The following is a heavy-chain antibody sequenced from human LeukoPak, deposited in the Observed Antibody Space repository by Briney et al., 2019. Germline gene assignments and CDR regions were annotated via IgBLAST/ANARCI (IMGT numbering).Heavy chain of an antibody. CDR3: ARAMDTAMVPFDY. D-gene: IGHD5-18*01. Sequence: SETLSVTCAVYGGSFSGYYWSWVRQPPGKGLEWIGEINHSGSTNYNPSLKSRVTISVDTSKNQFSLKLSSVTAADTAVYYCARAMDTAMVPFDYWGQGTLVTVSS. V-gene: IGHV4-34*01. CDR2: INHSGST. J-gene: IGHJ4*02. CDR1: GGSFSGYY.